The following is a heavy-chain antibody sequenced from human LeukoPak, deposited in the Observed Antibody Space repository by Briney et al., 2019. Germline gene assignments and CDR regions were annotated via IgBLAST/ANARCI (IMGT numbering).Heavy chain of an antibody. CDR1: GFTFASYA. V-gene: IGHV3-30-3*01. J-gene: IGHJ4*02. D-gene: IGHD3-10*01. CDR2: ISSDGTTE. CDR3: ARGRDSGSFIIDY. Sequence: PGGSLRLSCAGSGFTFASYAVHWVRQAPGKRLEWVASISSDGTTEHYRDSVKGRFTLSRDNSKNTVSLQMNSLGTEDTAVYYCARGRDSGSFIIDYWGQGTLVTVSS.